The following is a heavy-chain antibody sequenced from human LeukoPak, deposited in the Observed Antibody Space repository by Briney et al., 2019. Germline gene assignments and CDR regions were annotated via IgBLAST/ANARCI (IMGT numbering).Heavy chain of an antibody. V-gene: IGHV1-2*02. Sequence: ASEKVSCKASGYTFTGYYMHWVRQAPGQGLEWMGWINPKSGGTIYAQKFQGRVTMTRDTSISTAYMELSRLRSDDTAVHYCAREGRDGYNIGYWGQGTLVTVSS. D-gene: IGHD5-24*01. CDR1: GYTFTGYY. CDR3: AREGRDGYNIGY. CDR2: INPKSGGT. J-gene: IGHJ4*02.